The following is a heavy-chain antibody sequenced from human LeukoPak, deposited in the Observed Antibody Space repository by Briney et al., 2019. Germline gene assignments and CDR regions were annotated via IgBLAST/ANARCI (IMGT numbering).Heavy chain of an antibody. CDR2: IYPDDSDT. V-gene: IGHV5-51*01. CDR1: GYSFTNYW. J-gene: IGHJ4*02. D-gene: IGHD6-6*01. CDR3: ARERSSKGYFDF. Sequence: GESLKISCKCSGYSFTNYWIGWVGQLPAKDLEGMGIIYPDDSDTRYSPSFQGQVTISADQSSSTAYLQWSSLRASDTAMYYCARERSSKGYFDFGGQGTLVTVSS.